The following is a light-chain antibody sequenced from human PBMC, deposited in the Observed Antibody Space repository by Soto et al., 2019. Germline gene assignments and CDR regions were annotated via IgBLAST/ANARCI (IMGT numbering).Light chain of an antibody. CDR1: SSNIGSNS. Sequence: QSVLTQPPSASGTPGQRVTISCSGSSSNIGSNSVYWYQQLPKMAPKLLIYTNNQRPSGVPGRFSGSKSGISASLAISGLRCEDEADYYCATWDDILSGVVFGGGTKLTVL. J-gene: IGLJ3*02. CDR3: ATWDDILSGVV. CDR2: TNN. V-gene: IGLV1-47*01.